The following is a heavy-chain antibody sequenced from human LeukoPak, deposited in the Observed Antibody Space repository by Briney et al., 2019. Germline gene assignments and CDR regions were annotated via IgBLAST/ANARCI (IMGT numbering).Heavy chain of an antibody. CDR1: GLTITTYT. D-gene: IGHD5-12*01. J-gene: IGHJ4*02. CDR2: IGSDSSVR. CDR3: TTDRPYSGYDF. V-gene: IGHV3-21*06. Sequence: GGSLRLSCVVSGLTITTYTMNWVRQAPGKGLEWVSSIGSDSSVRLYGDSVKGRFTVSRDNARNSLYLQMNSLTAEDTAVYYCTTDRPYSGYDFWGLGTLVTVSS.